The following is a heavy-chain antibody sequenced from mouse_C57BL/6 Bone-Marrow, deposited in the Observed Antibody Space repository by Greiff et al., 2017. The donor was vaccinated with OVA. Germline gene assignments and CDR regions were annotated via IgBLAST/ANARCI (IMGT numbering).Heavy chain of an antibody. D-gene: IGHD3-2*02. Sequence: VQLQQSGPELVKPGASVKIPCKASGYTFTDYNMDWVKQSHGKSLEWIGDINPNNGGTIYNQKFKGKATLTVDTSSSTAYMELRSLTSEDTAVYFCARGQLMLFAYWGQGTLVTVSA. CDR2: INPNNGGT. CDR1: GYTFTDYN. V-gene: IGHV1-18*01. J-gene: IGHJ3*01. CDR3: ARGQLMLFAY.